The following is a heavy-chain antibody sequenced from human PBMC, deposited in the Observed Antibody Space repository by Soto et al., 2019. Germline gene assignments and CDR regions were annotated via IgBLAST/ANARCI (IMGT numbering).Heavy chain of an antibody. CDR2: IWYDGSNK. V-gene: IGHV3-33*01. D-gene: IGHD6-6*01. CDR1: GFTFSRYG. CDR3: ARSGPLIAAPSWFDP. J-gene: IGHJ5*02. Sequence: VGSLRLSCAASGFTFSRYGMHWVRQAPGKGLEWVAVIWYDGSNKYYADSVKGRFTISRDNSKNTLYLQMNSLRAEDTAVYYCARSGPLIAAPSWFDPWGQGTLVTVSS.